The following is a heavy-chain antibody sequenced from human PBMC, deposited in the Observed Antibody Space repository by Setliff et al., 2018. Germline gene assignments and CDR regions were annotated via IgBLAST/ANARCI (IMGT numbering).Heavy chain of an antibody. CDR1: GYSIRSGYY. D-gene: IGHD6-13*01. J-gene: IGHJ4*02. Sequence: SETLSLTCAVSGYSIRSGYYWGWIRQPPGKGLEWIGSIYHSGSTYYSPSLKSRVTISVDTSKNQFSLNLASVTAADTALYYCARQPGDEQQLVGDWGQGTLVTVSS. CDR3: ARQPGDEQQLVGD. V-gene: IGHV4-38-2*01. CDR2: IYHSGST.